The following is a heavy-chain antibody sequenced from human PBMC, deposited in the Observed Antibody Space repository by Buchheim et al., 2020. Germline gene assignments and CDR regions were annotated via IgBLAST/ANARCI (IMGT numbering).Heavy chain of an antibody. Sequence: QVQLVQSGAEVRKSGASVKVSCKTSGLTFSDDYMNWVRQAPGQGLEWMGWIYFGAGDVQYSKKFQGRITLTRDTSISTAYMELNRLTSDDAAVYYCARDPVPVSGTSLDYWGQGT. V-gene: IGHV1-2*02. CDR3: ARDPVPVSGTSLDY. J-gene: IGHJ4*02. D-gene: IGHD1-14*01. CDR2: IYFGAGDV. CDR1: GLTFSDDY.